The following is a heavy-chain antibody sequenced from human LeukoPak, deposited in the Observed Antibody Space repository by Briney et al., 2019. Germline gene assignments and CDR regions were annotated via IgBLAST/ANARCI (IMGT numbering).Heavy chain of an antibody. CDR1: GGSFSGYY. J-gene: IGHJ6*02. D-gene: IGHD2-2*01. CDR2: INHSGST. CDR3: ARTVPAVSNYYYYYGMDV. V-gene: IGHV4-34*01. Sequence: SETLSLTCAVYGGSFSGYYWSWIRQPPGEGLEWIGEINHSGSTNYNPSLKSRVTISVDTSKNQFSLKLSSVTAADTAVYYCARTVPAVSNYYYYYGMDVWGQGTTVTVSS.